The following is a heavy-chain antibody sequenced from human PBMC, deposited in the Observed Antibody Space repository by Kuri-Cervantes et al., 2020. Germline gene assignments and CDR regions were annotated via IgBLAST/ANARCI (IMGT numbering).Heavy chain of an antibody. CDR2: INPNSGGT. CDR3: ARDDSSWDAIDY. Sequence: ASVKVSCKTSGYTFTGYYMHWVRQAPGQGLEWMGWINPNSGGTNYAQKFQGRVTMTRDTSISTAYMELSRLRSDDTAVYYCARDDSSWDAIDYWGHGTLVTVSS. J-gene: IGHJ4*01. V-gene: IGHV1-2*02. CDR1: GYTFTGYY. D-gene: IGHD6-13*01.